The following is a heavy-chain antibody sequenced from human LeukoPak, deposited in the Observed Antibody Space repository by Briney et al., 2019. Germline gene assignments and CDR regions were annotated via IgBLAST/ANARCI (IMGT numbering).Heavy chain of an antibody. Sequence: ASVKVSCKASGFTFTSYYMHWVRQAPGQGLEWMGVINPSGGAPIYAQNFQGRVTMSSDTSTSTVYIELSSLRSEDTAVYYCASEADAFDIWGQGTMVTVSS. CDR3: ASEADAFDI. CDR1: GFTFTSYY. V-gene: IGHV1-46*01. J-gene: IGHJ3*02. CDR2: INPSGGAP.